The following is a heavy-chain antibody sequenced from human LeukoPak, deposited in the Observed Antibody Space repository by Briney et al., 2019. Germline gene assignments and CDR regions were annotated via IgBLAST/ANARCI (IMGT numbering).Heavy chain of an antibody. CDR1: GGSINSYY. V-gene: IGHV4-59*01. CDR3: ARSGGYSSPLTR. D-gene: IGHD6-13*01. CDR2: ISHSGST. J-gene: IGHJ4*02. Sequence: SETLSRTCTVSGGSINSYYWSWIRQPPGKGLEWIRCISHSGSTNYNPSLKSRVTISVDTSKNQFSLKLSSVTAADTAVYYCARSGGYSSPLTRWGQGTLVTVSS.